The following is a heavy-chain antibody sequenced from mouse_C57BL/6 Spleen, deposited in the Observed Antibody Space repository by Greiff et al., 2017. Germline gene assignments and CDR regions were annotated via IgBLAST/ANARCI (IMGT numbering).Heavy chain of an antibody. CDR2: IYPGDGDT. Sequence: QVQLQQSGPELVKPGASVKISCKASGYAFSSSWMNWVKQRPGKGLEWIGRIYPGDGDTNYNGKFKGKGTLTADKSSSTAYMQLSSLTSEDSAVYFCARLGFITTVVTPYAMDYWGQGTSVTVSS. CDR3: ARLGFITTVVTPYAMDY. CDR1: GYAFSSSW. V-gene: IGHV1-82*01. D-gene: IGHD1-1*01. J-gene: IGHJ4*01.